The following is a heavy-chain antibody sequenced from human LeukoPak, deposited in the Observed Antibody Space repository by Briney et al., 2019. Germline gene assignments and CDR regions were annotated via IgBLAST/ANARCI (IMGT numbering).Heavy chain of an antibody. J-gene: IGHJ4*02. CDR3: ARGPSGYHNT. CDR2: ISSSSSYI. Sequence: PGGSLRLSCAASGFTFSSYSMNWVRQAPGKGLEWVSSISSSSSYIYYADSVKGRFTISRDIAKNSLYLQMNSLRAEDTAVYYCARGPSGYHNTGGQGTLVTVSS. D-gene: IGHD5-12*01. CDR1: GFTFSSYS. V-gene: IGHV3-21*01.